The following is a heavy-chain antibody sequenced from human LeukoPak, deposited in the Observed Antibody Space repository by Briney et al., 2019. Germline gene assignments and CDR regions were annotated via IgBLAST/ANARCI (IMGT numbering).Heavy chain of an antibody. D-gene: IGHD5-18*01. Sequence: SETLSLTCTVSGYSISSGYYWGWIRQPPGKGLEWIGSVYHSGSTNYNPSLKSRVTISVDTSKNQFSLKLSSVTAADTAVYYCASRGYSYGAFDYWGQGTLVTVSS. CDR1: GYSISSGYY. CDR3: ASRGYSYGAFDY. J-gene: IGHJ4*02. V-gene: IGHV4-38-2*02. CDR2: VYHSGST.